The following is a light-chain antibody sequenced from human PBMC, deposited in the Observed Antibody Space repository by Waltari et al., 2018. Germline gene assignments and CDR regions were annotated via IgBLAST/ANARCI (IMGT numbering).Light chain of an antibody. V-gene: IGLV2-23*01. CDR2: EGT. CDR1: SSDVGSYNF. J-gene: IGLJ2*01. CDR3: CSYAGSRNLV. Sequence: QSALTQPASVSGSPGQSITISCTGTSSDVGSYNFVSWYQQHPGKAPKLMIYEGTKRPSGVSNRFSGSKSGNTASLTISGVQTEDEADYYCCSYAGSRNLVFGGGTKLTVL.